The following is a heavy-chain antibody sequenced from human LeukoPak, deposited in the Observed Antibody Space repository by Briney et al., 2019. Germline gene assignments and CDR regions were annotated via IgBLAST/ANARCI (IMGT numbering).Heavy chain of an antibody. J-gene: IGHJ4*02. CDR1: GGSISSYY. Sequence: SETLSLTCSVSGGSISSYYWSWIRQPPGKGLEWIGYIFYSGSTKYNPSLESRVTISVDTSKNQFSLKLSSVTAADTAAYYCARAPPVLGGIPDYWGQGTLVTVSS. D-gene: IGHD4-23*01. CDR2: IFYSGST. V-gene: IGHV4-59*01. CDR3: ARAPPVLGGIPDY.